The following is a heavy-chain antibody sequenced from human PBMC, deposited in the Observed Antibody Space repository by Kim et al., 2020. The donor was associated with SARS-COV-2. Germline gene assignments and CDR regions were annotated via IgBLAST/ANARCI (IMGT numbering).Heavy chain of an antibody. CDR2: ISSSSSYI. Sequence: GGSLRLSCAASGFTFSSYSMNWVRQAPGKGLEWVSSISSSSSYIYYADSVKGRFTISRDNAKNSLYLQMNSLRAEDTTVYYCARDGNYYGSGSYQGHNDYWGQGTLVTVSS. J-gene: IGHJ4*02. D-gene: IGHD3-10*01. V-gene: IGHV3-21*01. CDR3: ARDGNYYGSGSYQGHNDY. CDR1: GFTFSSYS.